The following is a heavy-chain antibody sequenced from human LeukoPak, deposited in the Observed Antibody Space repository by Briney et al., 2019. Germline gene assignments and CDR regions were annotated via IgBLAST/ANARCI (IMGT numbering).Heavy chain of an antibody. CDR2: ISYDGSNK. Sequence: GRSLSLSCAASGFTFSSYAMHWVRQAPGKGLEWVAVISYDGSNKYYADSVKGRFTISRDNSKNTLYLQMNSLRAEHTAVYYCARDHGMDVWGQGTTVTVSS. CDR1: GFTFSSYA. V-gene: IGHV3-30-3*01. CDR3: ARDHGMDV. J-gene: IGHJ6*02.